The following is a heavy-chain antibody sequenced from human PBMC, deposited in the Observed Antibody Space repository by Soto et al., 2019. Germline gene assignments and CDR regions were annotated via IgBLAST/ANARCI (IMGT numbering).Heavy chain of an antibody. Sequence: ASVKVSCKASGYTFTSYGISWVRQAPGQGLEWMGWISAYNGNTNYAQKLQGRVTMTTDTSTSTAYMELRNLRSDDTAVYYCARCPSYYYASSGYWFSWFDPWGQGTLVTVSS. CDR2: ISAYNGNT. CDR1: GYTFTSYG. D-gene: IGHD3-22*01. CDR3: ARCPSYYYASSGYWFSWFDP. J-gene: IGHJ5*02. V-gene: IGHV1-18*04.